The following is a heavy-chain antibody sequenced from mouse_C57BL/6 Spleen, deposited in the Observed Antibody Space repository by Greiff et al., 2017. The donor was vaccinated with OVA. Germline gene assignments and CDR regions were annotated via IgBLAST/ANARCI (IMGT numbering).Heavy chain of an antibody. CDR3: ALYDYDEGYAMDY. CDR2: IWGGGST. V-gene: IGHV2-9*01. J-gene: IGHJ4*01. CDR1: GFSLTSYG. Sequence: VKLMESGPGLVAPSQSLSITCTVSGFSLTSYGVDWVRQPPGKGLEWLGVIWGGGSTNYNSALMSRLSISKDNSKSQVFLKMNSLQTDDTAMYYCALYDYDEGYAMDYWGKGTSVTVSS. D-gene: IGHD2-4*01.